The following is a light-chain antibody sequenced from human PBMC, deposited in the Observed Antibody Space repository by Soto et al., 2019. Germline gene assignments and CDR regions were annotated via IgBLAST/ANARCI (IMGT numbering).Light chain of an antibody. CDR2: KDS. J-gene: IGLJ1*01. CDR3: YSAADNIGV. V-gene: IGLV3-27*01. CDR1: VLAKKY. Sequence: SYELTQPSSVSVSPGQTARITCSGDVLAKKYARWFQQKPGQAPVLVIYKDSERPSGIPERFSGSSSGTTVTLTISGAQVEDEADYYCYSAADNIGVFGTGTQVTVL.